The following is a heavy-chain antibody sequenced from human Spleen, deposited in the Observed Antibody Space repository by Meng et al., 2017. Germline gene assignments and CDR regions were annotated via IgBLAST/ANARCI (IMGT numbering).Heavy chain of an antibody. D-gene: IGHD5-12*01. J-gene: IGHJ4*02. Sequence: ASVKVSCKASGYTFTSYYMHWVRQAPGQGLEWMGIINPSGGSTSYAQKFQGRVTITADKSTSTAYMGLSSLRSEDTAVYYCARDSGSGYDSLPFDYWGQGTLVTVSS. CDR3: ARDSGSGYDSLPFDY. CDR2: INPSGGST. V-gene: IGHV1-46*01. CDR1: GYTFTSYY.